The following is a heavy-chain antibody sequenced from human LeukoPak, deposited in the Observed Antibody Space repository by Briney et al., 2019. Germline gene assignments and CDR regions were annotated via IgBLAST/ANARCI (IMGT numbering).Heavy chain of an antibody. CDR2: IKSKTDGGTT. D-gene: IGHD2-2*01. Sequence: GGSLRLSCAASGFTFSNAWMSWVRQAPGKGLEWVGCIKSKTDGGTTDYAAPVKGRFTISRDDSKNTLYLQMNSLKTEDTAVYYCTTEYCSSTSCYDGWGQGTLVTVSS. V-gene: IGHV3-15*01. CDR1: GFTFSNAW. CDR3: TTEYCSSTSCYDG. J-gene: IGHJ4*02.